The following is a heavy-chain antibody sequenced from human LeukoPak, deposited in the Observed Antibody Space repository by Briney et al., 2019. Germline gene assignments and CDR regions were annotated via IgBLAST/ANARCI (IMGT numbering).Heavy chain of an antibody. CDR2: LYQSGGT. V-gene: IGHV4-38-2*01. J-gene: IGHJ4*02. D-gene: IGHD1-14*01. CDR1: GYSISSGYY. Sequence: SETLSLTCAVSGYSISSGYYWGWIRQPPGKGLEWIGTLYQSGGTNYNPSLKNQVTISVDKSENQLSLKLTSVIAADTAVYYCARTGTGNYFDYWGQGTLVTVSS. CDR3: ARTGTGNYFDY.